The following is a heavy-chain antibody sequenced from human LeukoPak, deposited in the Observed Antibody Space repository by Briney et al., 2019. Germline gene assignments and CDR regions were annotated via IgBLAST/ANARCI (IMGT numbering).Heavy chain of an antibody. Sequence: PGTSLRLSCAASGFTFTNYGMHWVRQAPGKGLEWVALITYDGYYKYYSDSVKGRFTISSDTSKNTLYLQMNSLRAEDTALYYCARGTLKAAATDFDYWGQGTLVTVSS. J-gene: IGHJ4*02. CDR1: GFTFTNYG. V-gene: IGHV3-30*03. D-gene: IGHD6-13*01. CDR3: ARGTLKAAATDFDY. CDR2: ITYDGYYK.